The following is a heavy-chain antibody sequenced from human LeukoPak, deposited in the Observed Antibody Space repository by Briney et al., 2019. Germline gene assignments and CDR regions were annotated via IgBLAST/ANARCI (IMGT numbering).Heavy chain of an antibody. D-gene: IGHD6-19*01. J-gene: IGHJ4*02. CDR2: ISPNSGGT. Sequence: GASVKVSCKASGYTFTGYYMHWVRQAPGQGLEWMGWISPNSGGTNYAQKFQGRVTMTRDTSISTAYMELSRLRSDDTAVYYCAREDRYSSGWYADWGQGTLVTVSS. CDR3: AREDRYSSGWYAD. CDR1: GYTFTGYY. V-gene: IGHV1-2*02.